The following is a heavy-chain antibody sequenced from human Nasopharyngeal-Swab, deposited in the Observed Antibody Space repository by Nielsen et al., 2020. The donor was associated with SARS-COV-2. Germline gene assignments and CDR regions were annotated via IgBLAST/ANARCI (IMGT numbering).Heavy chain of an antibody. J-gene: IGHJ2*01. D-gene: IGHD6-13*01. CDR2: ISSTSTYI. Sequence: GESLKISCAASEFSISSYSMNWVRQTPGKGLEWVSSISSTSTYIYYADSVKGRFTVARDNAKNALFLQMDSLRDEDTAVYYCARDASSSWYRLGNWYFDLWSRCTLVTVSS. CDR3: ARDASSSWYRLGNWYFDL. V-gene: IGHV3-21*01. CDR1: EFSISSYS.